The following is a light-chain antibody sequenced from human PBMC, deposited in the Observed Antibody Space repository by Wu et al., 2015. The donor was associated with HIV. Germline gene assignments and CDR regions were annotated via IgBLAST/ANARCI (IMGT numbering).Light chain of an antibody. V-gene: IGKV3-20*01. J-gene: IGKJ1*01. Sequence: EIVMTQSPATLSVSPGESATLSCRASQSVTSRNLAWYQQTPGQPPRLLIFSASIRATGIPDRFSGSGSGTDFTLTISRLEPEDFAVYYCQHYDSSQWTFGQGTKVEIK. CDR1: QSVTSRN. CDR2: SAS. CDR3: QHYDSSQWT.